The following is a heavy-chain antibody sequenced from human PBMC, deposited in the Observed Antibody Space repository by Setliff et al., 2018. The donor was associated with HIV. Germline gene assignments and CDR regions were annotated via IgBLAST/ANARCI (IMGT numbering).Heavy chain of an antibody. CDR3: ARSNELIAARYFDY. J-gene: IGHJ4*02. D-gene: IGHD6-6*01. CDR2: IYYSGST. CDR1: GGSISSSSYY. V-gene: IGHV4-39*01. Sequence: SETLSLTCPVSGGSISSSSYYWGWIRQPPGKGLEWIVSIYYSGSTYYNPSLKSRVTISVDTSKNQFSLKLSSVTAADTAVYYCARSNELIAARYFDYWGQGTLVTVSS.